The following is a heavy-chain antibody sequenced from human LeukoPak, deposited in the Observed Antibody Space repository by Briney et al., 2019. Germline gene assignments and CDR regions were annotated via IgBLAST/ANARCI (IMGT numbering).Heavy chain of an antibody. CDR2: ISGSGGST. D-gene: IGHD5-12*01. CDR1: GLTFSSYA. CDR3: ARGEVATTYYYGMDV. V-gene: IGHV3-23*01. Sequence: GGSLRLSCAASGLTFSSYAMSWVRQAPGKGLEWVSGISGSGGSTYYADSVKGRFTISRDNAKNSLFLQMDSPRADDTAVNYCARGEVATTYYYGMDVWGQGTTVTVSS. J-gene: IGHJ6*02.